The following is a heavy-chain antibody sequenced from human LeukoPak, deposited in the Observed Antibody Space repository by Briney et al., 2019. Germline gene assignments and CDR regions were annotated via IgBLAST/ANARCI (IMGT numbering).Heavy chain of an antibody. CDR3: ARGLTVGATTDYYYYYGMDV. CDR1: GGSISSGGYS. Sequence: SQTLSLTCAVSGGSISSGGYSWSWIRQPPGKGLEWIGYIYHSGSTYYNPSLKSRVTISVDRSKNQFSLKLSSVAAADTAVYYCARGLTVGATTDYYYYYGMDVWGQGTTVTVSS. V-gene: IGHV4-30-2*01. D-gene: IGHD1-26*01. CDR2: IYHSGST. J-gene: IGHJ6*02.